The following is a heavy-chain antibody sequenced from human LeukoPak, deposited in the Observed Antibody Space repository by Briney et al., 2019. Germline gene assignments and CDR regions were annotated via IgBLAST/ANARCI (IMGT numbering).Heavy chain of an antibody. CDR2: IYYSGST. CDR3: ARDLRITMVRGKSPREDY. V-gene: IGHV4-30-4*01. Sequence: SQTLSLTCTVSGGSISRGDYYWSWIRQPPGKGLEWIGYIYYSGSTYYNPSLKSRVTISVDTSKNQFSLKLSSVTAADTAVYYCARDLRITMVRGKSPREDYWGQGTLVTVSS. D-gene: IGHD3-10*01. CDR1: GGSISRGDYY. J-gene: IGHJ4*02.